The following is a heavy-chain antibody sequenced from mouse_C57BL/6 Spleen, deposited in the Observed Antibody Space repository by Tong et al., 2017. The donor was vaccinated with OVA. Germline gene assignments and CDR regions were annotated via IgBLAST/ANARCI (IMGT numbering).Heavy chain of an antibody. V-gene: IGHV1-54*01. CDR3: ARDYYFDY. CDR2: INPGSGGT. J-gene: IGHJ2*01. CDR1: GYAFTNYL. Sequence: QLPESVAELVRPGTSVKVSFKASGYAFTNYLIEWVKQRPGQGLEWIGVINPGSGGTNYNEKFKGKATLTADKSSSTAYMQLSSLTSEDSAVYFCARDYYFDYRGQGTTLTVYS.